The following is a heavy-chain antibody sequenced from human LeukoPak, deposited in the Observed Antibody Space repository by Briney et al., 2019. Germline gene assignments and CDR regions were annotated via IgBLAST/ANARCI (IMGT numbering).Heavy chain of an antibody. CDR3: ARAPLYYDILTGYYSAFFDY. V-gene: IGHV4-59*01. J-gene: IGHJ4*02. D-gene: IGHD3-9*01. Sequence: PSETLSLTCTVSGGSISSYYWSWIRQPPGKGLEWIGYIYYSGSTNYNPSLKSRVTISVDTSKNQFSLKLSSVTAADTAVYYCARAPLYYDILTGYYSAFFDYWGQGTLVTVSS. CDR2: IYYSGST. CDR1: GGSISSYY.